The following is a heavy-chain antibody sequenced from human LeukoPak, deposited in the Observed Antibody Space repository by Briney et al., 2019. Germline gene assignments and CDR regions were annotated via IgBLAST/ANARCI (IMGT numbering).Heavy chain of an antibody. D-gene: IGHD4-23*01. CDR3: ARGIVYGGQLGNWFDP. J-gene: IGHJ5*02. Sequence: SETLSLTCAVYGGSFSGYYRSWIRQPPGKGLEWIGEINHSGSTNYNPSLKSRVTISVDTSKNQFSLKLSSVTAADTAVYYCARGIVYGGQLGNWFDPWGQGTLVTVSS. CDR1: GGSFSGYY. V-gene: IGHV4-34*01. CDR2: INHSGST.